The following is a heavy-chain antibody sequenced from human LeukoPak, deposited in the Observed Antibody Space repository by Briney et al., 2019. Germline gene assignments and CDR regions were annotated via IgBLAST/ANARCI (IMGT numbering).Heavy chain of an antibody. CDR3: TTDRRPIEYSSSSYYYGMDV. D-gene: IGHD6-6*01. V-gene: IGHV3-15*07. CDR1: GFTFSNAW. Sequence: GGSLRLSCEVSGFTFSNAWMNWARQAPGKGLEWVGRIKSKTDGGATDYAAPVKGRFSISRDDSKNTLYLQMNSLKTEDTAVYYCTTDRRPIEYSSSSYYYGMDVWGQGTTVIVSS. CDR2: IKSKTDGGAT. J-gene: IGHJ6*02.